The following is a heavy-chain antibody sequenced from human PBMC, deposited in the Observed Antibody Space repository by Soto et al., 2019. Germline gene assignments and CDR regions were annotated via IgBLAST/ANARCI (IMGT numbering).Heavy chain of an antibody. Sequence: PGGSLRLSCAASGFTFSRYGMHWVRQAPGKGLEWVALIWNDGIRKVYVDSVKGRFTISRDNSENTLDPQMNSLRAEDTAVYYCSRDYCFGANPFGFRGPGTLVTVSS. CDR2: IWNDGIRK. J-gene: IGHJ4*02. V-gene: IGHV3-33*01. CDR3: SRDYCFGANPFGF. D-gene: IGHD1-26*01. CDR1: GFTFSRYG.